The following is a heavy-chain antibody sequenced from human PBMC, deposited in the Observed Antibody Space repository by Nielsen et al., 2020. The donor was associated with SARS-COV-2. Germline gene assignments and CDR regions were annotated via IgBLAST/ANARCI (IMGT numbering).Heavy chain of an antibody. CDR1: SGSIGSYY. V-gene: IGHV4-59*12. CDR2: IYHSGST. CDR3: ARDSGLRRGYSYGSFDY. D-gene: IGHD5-18*01. Sequence: SETLSLTCTVSSGSIGSYYWNWIRQPPGKGLEWIGFIYHSGSTNYNPSLKSRVTISVDTSKNQFSLKLSSVTAADTAVYYCARDSGLRRGYSYGSFDYWGQGTLVTVSS. J-gene: IGHJ4*02.